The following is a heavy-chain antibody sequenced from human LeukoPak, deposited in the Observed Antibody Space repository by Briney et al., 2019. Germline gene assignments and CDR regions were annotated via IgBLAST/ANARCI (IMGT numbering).Heavy chain of an antibody. V-gene: IGHV3-11*04. CDR1: GLTYSDYY. CDR2: ISSSGSTI. J-gene: IGHJ4*02. D-gene: IGHD3-22*01. CDR3: AIQITMIVVVPYFDY. Sequence: PGRSLRLSCAASGLTYSDYYMTWIRQAPGKGLEWVAYISSSGSTIYSADSVKGRFTVSRDNAKNSLFLHMNSLRAEDTAIYYYAIQITMIVVVPYFDYWGQGTLVTVSS.